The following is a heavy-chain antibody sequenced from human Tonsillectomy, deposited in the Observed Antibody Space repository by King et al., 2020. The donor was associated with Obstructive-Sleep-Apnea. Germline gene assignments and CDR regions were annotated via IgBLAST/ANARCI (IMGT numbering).Heavy chain of an antibody. J-gene: IGHJ6*02. CDR2: LYYSGNT. CDR3: AVRYFRWISQRYDGMAV. D-gene: IGHD3-9*01. CDR1: GASVSSDLYY. Sequence: LQLQESGPGLVKPSETLSLICTVSGASVSSDLYYWVWIRQPPGRGLEYIGSLYYSGNTYYNPSLKSRVTMSVDTSKNQFSLNLGSVTAADRAVYYCAVRYFRWISQRYDGMAVWGQGTTVTVSS. V-gene: IGHV4-39*01.